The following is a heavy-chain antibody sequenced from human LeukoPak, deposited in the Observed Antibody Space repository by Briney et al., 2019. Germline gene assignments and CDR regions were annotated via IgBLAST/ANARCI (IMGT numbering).Heavy chain of an antibody. V-gene: IGHV3-21*01. D-gene: IGHD1-26*01. CDR3: ARECIVGATNWFDP. CDR2: ISSSSSYI. Sequence: PGGSLRLSCAASGFTFSSYSMNWVRQAPGKGLEWVSSISSSSSYIYYADSVKGRFTISRDNAKNSLYLQMNSLRAEDTAVYYCARECIVGATNWFDPWGQGTLVTVSS. CDR1: GFTFSSYS. J-gene: IGHJ5*02.